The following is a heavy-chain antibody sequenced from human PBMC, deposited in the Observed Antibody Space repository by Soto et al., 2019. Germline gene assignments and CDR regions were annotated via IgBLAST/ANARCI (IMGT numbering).Heavy chain of an antibody. J-gene: IGHJ5*02. CDR1: GGTFSSYA. V-gene: IGHV1-69*13. Sequence: GVSVKVSCKASGGTFSSYAISWVRQAPGQGLEWMGGIIPIFGTANYAQKFQGRVTITADESTSTAYMELSSLRSEDTAVYYCALTPPLYCANGVCQSPGFDPWGQGTLVTVSS. CDR3: ALTPPLYCANGVCQSPGFDP. D-gene: IGHD2-8*01. CDR2: IIPIFGTA.